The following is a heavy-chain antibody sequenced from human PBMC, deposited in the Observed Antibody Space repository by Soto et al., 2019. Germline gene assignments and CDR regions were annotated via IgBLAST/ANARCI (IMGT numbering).Heavy chain of an antibody. CDR2: TYPGDSDT. CDR3: ARLTPEGLLVGVFDY. V-gene: IGHV5-51*01. D-gene: IGHD2-8*02. CDR1: GYSFTSYW. J-gene: IGHJ4*02. Sequence: GESLKISCKGSGYSFTSYWIVWVRQMPGKGLEWMGTTYPGDSDTRYSPSFQGQVTISADKSISTAYLQWSSLKASDTAMYYCARLTPEGLLVGVFDYWGQGTLVTVS.